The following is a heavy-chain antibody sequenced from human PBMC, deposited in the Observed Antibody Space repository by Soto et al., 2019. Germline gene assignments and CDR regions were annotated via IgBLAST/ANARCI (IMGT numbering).Heavy chain of an antibody. Sequence: EVQLVESGGGLVQPGRSLRLSCAASGFTFDDYAMHWVRQAPGKGLEWVSGISWNSGSIGYADPVKGRFTISRHNAKNSLYLQMNSLRAEDTALYYCAKVQSAWGRFLEWTASMDVWGKGTKVNVSS. J-gene: IGHJ6*03. D-gene: IGHD3-3*01. CDR1: GFTFDDYA. CDR3: AKVQSAWGRFLEWTASMDV. V-gene: IGHV3-9*01. CDR2: ISWNSGSI.